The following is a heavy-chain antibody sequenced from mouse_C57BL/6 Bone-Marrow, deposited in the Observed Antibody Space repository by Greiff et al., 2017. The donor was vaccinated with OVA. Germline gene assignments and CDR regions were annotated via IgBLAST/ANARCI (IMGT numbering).Heavy chain of an antibody. CDR1: GYTFTSYG. CDR3: ARMVTTVVDWYCDV. CDR2: IYPRSGNT. Sequence: QVQLQQSGAELARPGASVKLSCKASGYTFTSYGISWVKQRTGQGLEWIGEIYPRSGNTYYNEKFKGKATLTADKSSSTAYMELRSLTSEDSAVYFCARMVTTVVDWYCDVWGTGTTVTVSS. D-gene: IGHD1-1*01. V-gene: IGHV1-81*01. J-gene: IGHJ1*03.